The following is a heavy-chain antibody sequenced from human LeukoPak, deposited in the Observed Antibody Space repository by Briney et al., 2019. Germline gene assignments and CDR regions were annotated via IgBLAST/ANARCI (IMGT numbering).Heavy chain of an antibody. CDR3: ARHNGFDRGYYYYIDV. CDR1: GGFINSYY. V-gene: IGHV4-4*07. J-gene: IGHJ6*03. CDR2: VYTSGIT. Sequence: SETLSLTCTVSGGFINSYYWSWIRQPAGKGLEWIGRVYTSGITNYNPSLKSRTTMSVDTSKNQFSLKLTSVTAADTAVYYCARHNGFDRGYYYYIDVWGKGTTVTVSS. D-gene: IGHD3-9*01.